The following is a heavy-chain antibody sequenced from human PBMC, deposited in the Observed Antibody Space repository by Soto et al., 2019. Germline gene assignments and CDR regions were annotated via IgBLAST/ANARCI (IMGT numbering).Heavy chain of an antibody. J-gene: IGHJ6*02. CDR1: GGFISNYY. Sequence: PSETLSLTCTVSGGFISNYYWSWVRQPPGKGLEWIGNIYHSGSTNYNPSFKSRVTISVDMSKNQFSLKVGSVTAADTALYYCASSSLYGMDVWGQGTTVTVSS. CDR2: IYHSGST. V-gene: IGHV4-4*09. CDR3: ASSSLYGMDV.